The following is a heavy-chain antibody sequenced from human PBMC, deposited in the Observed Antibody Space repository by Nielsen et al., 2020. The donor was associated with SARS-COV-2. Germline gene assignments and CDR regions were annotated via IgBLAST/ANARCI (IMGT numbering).Heavy chain of an antibody. D-gene: IGHD3-10*01. V-gene: IGHV3-30-3*01. J-gene: IGHJ4*02. Sequence: EGSLRLSCAASGFTFSSYAMHWVRQAPGKGLEWVAVISYDGSNKYYADSVKGRFTISRDNSKNTLYLQMNSLRAEDTAVYYCARAKGGSGNNSDYWGQGTLVTVSS. CDR3: ARAKGGSGNNSDY. CDR1: GFTFSSYA. CDR2: ISYDGSNK.